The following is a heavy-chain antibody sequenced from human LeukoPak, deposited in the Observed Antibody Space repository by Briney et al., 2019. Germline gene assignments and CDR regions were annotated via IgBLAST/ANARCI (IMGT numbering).Heavy chain of an antibody. CDR2: IRYDGSNK. J-gene: IGHJ2*01. CDR1: GFTFSSYG. D-gene: IGHD3-22*01. V-gene: IGHV3-30*02. Sequence: GGSLGLSCAASGFTFSSYGMHWVRQAPGKGLEWVAFIRYDGSNKYYADSVKGRFTISRDNSKNTLYLQMNSLRAEDTAVYYCARIDDTSGYQLDWHFDLWGRGTLVAVSS. CDR3: ARIDDTSGYQLDWHFDL.